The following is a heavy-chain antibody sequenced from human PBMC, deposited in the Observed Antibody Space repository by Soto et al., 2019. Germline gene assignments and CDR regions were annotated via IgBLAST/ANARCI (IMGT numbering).Heavy chain of an antibody. CDR3: ARDSAVAGNFDY. V-gene: IGHV4-4*02. D-gene: IGHD6-19*01. Sequence: SETLSLTCAVSGGSISSSNWWSWVRQPPGKGLEWIGEIHDSGTTNYNPSLKSRVTISVDKSKNQFSLKLSSVTAADTAVYYCARDSAVAGNFDYWGQGTLVTVSS. J-gene: IGHJ4*02. CDR2: IHDSGTT. CDR1: GGSISSSNW.